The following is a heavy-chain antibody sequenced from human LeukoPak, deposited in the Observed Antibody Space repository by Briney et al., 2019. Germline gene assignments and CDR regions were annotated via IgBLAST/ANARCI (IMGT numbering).Heavy chain of an antibody. CDR3: AIGPWRSGFHY. CDR1: GDSISSYY. CDR2: IYSIGST. Sequence: SETLSLTCTVSGDSISSYYWSWIRQPAGKGLEWIGRIYSIGSTDYNPSLKSRVTMSVDTSKNQFSLKLSSVSAADTAVHYCAIGPWRSGFHYWVQGTLVTVSS. V-gene: IGHV4-4*07. D-gene: IGHD3-3*01. J-gene: IGHJ4*02.